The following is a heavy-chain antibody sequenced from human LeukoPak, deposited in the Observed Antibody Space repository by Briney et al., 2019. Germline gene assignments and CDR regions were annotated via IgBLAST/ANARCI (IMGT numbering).Heavy chain of an antibody. D-gene: IGHD4-17*01. V-gene: IGHV4-59*08. CDR1: GGSISSYY. CDR3: ARLPYGGNSEDAFDI. Sequence: SETLSLACTVSGGSISSYYWSWIRQPPGKGLEWIGYIYYSGSTNYNLSLKSRVTISVDTSKNQFSLKLSSVTAADTAVYYCARLPYGGNSEDAFDIWGQGTMVTVSS. CDR2: IYYSGST. J-gene: IGHJ3*02.